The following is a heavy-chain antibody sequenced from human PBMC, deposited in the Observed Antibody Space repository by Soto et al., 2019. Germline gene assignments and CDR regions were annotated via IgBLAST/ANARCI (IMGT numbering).Heavy chain of an antibody. CDR2: IKQDGSEK. Sequence: PSETLSLTCTVSGGSVSSSSYYWGWVRQAPGKGLEWVAIIKQDGSEKYYVDSVKGRFTISRDNAENSLFVQMNSLRVDDTAVYYCAGGSGWVFDYWGQGTLVTVSS. V-gene: IGHV3-7*01. D-gene: IGHD6-19*01. J-gene: IGHJ4*02. CDR3: AGGSGWVFDY. CDR1: GGSVSSSSYY.